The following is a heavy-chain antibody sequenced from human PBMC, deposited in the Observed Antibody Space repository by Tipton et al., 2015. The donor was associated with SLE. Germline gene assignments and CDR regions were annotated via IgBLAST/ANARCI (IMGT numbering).Heavy chain of an antibody. Sequence: SLRLSCAASGFTFSSYAMSWVRQAPGKGLEWVSAISGSGGSTYYADSAKGRFTISRDNSKNTLYLQMNSLRAEDTAVYYCAKDATFREDARGYYYYGMDVWGQGTTVTVSS. CDR1: GFTFSSYA. CDR2: ISGSGGST. V-gene: IGHV3-23*01. J-gene: IGHJ6*02. D-gene: IGHD3-10*01. CDR3: AKDATFREDARGYYYYGMDV.